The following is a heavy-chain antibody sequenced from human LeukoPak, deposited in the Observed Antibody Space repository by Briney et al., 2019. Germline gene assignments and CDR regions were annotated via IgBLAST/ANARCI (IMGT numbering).Heavy chain of an antibody. CDR2: ISGSGGST. J-gene: IGHJ4*02. CDR1: GFTFSSYA. D-gene: IGHD3-3*01. CDR3: AKDPYYDSWSGTLYFDY. Sequence: PGGSLRLSCAASGFTFSSYAMSWVRQAPGKGLEWVSAISGSGGSTYYADSVKGRFTISRDNSKNTLYLQMNSLRAEDTAVYYCAKDPYYDSWSGTLYFDYWGQGTLVTVSS. V-gene: IGHV3-23*01.